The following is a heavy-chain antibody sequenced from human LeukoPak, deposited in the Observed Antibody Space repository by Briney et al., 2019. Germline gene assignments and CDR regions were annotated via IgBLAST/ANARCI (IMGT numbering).Heavy chain of an antibody. CDR1: GGSFSGYY. D-gene: IGHD1-26*01. CDR2: INHSGST. Sequence: SETLSLTCAVYGGSFSGYYWSWIRQPPGKGLEWIGEINHSGSTNYNPSLKSRVTISVDTSKNQFSLKLSSVTAADTAVYYCASPWELQEAGYWGQGTLVTVSS. V-gene: IGHV4-34*01. J-gene: IGHJ4*02. CDR3: ASPWELQEAGY.